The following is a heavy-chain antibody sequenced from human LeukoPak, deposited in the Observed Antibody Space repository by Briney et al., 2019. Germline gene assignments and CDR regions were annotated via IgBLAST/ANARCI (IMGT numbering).Heavy chain of an antibody. V-gene: IGHV4-59*01. D-gene: IGHD3-10*01. J-gene: IGHJ6*04. Sequence: SETLSLTCTVSGGSISSYYWSWIRQPPGKGLEWIGYIYYSGSTNYNPSLKSRVTISVDTSKNQFSLKLSSVTAADTAVYYCARERFGEFEPLDVWDKGTTVTVSS. CDR3: ARERFGEFEPLDV. CDR2: IYYSGST. CDR1: GGSISSYY.